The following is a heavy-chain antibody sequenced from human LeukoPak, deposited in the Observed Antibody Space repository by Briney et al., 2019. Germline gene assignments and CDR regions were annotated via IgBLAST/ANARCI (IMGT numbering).Heavy chain of an antibody. CDR3: ASILGDYGDHVDAFDI. V-gene: IGHV3-48*04. CDR1: GFTFSSYS. CDR2: ISSSSSTI. Sequence: GGSLRLSCAASGFTFSSYSMNWVRQAPGKGLEWVSYISSSSSTIYYADSVKGRFTISRDNAKNSLYLQMNSLRAEDTAVYYCASILGDYGDHVDAFDIWGQGTMVTVSS. D-gene: IGHD4-17*01. J-gene: IGHJ3*02.